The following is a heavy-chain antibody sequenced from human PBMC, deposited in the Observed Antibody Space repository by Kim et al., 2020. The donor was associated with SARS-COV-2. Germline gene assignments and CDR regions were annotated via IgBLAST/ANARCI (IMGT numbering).Heavy chain of an antibody. D-gene: IGHD3-9*01. CDR2: ISAYNGNT. Sequence: ASVKVSCKASGYTFTSYGISWVRQAPGQGLEWMGWISAYNGNTNYAQKLQGRVTMTTDTSTSTAYMELRSLRSDDTAVYYCARVRVLRYFDWLLPDYWGQGTLVTVSS. CDR1: GYTFTSYG. J-gene: IGHJ4*02. V-gene: IGHV1-18*01. CDR3: ARVRVLRYFDWLLPDY.